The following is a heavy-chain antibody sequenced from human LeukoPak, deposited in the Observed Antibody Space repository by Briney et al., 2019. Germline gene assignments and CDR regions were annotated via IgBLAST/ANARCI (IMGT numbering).Heavy chain of an antibody. D-gene: IGHD6-13*01. CDR2: IIPIFGTA. CDR3: VSGKIYSRSWGNWFDP. V-gene: IGHV1-69*13. J-gene: IGHJ5*02. Sequence: SVKVSCKASGGTFSSYAISWVRQAPGQGLEWMGGIIPIFGTANYAQKFQGRVTITADESTSTAYMELSSLRSEDTAVYYCVSGKIYSRSWGNWFDPWGQGTLVTVSS. CDR1: GGTFSSYA.